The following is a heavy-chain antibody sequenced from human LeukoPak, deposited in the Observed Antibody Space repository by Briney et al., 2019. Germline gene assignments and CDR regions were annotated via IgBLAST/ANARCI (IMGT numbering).Heavy chain of an antibody. V-gene: IGHV3-21*01. CDR2: ISSSSSYI. Sequence: GGSLRLSCAASGFTFSNYNMNWVRQAPGKGLGWVSSISSSSSYIYYADSVKGRFTISRDNAKNSLYLQMNSLRAEDTAVYYCARETLLDWWGQGTLVTVSS. D-gene: IGHD3-10*01. J-gene: IGHJ4*02. CDR3: ARETLLDW. CDR1: GFTFSNYN.